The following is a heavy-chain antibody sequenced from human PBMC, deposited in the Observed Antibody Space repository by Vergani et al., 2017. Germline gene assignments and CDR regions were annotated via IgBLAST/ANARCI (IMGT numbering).Heavy chain of an antibody. CDR2: IIPMLGIA. Sequence: QVQLVQSGAEVKKPGSSMKVSCKASGGTFSSYTISWVRQAPGQGLEWMGRIIPMLGIANYAQNFQGRVTIIADKSTTTAYMDLSSLRSEDTAVYYCGRDRTGGNSFNWIDFWGQGTLVTVSS. D-gene: IGHD4-23*01. V-gene: IGHV1-69*08. CDR3: GRDRTGGNSFNWIDF. CDR1: GGTFSSYT. J-gene: IGHJ4*02.